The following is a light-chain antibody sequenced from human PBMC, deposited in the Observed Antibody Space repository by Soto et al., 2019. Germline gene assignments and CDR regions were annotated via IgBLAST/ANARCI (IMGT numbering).Light chain of an antibody. J-gene: IGLJ1*01. CDR1: SSDIGGYNS. CDR2: DVT. Sequence: QSVLTQSPSASGSPGQSVTISCTGTSSDIGGYNSVSWYQQHPGKAPKVMIYDVTKRPSGVPDRFSGSKSGNTASLTVSALQAEDEADYYCSSYTDRKHLVFGTGTKVTV. V-gene: IGLV2-8*01. CDR3: SSYTDRKHLV.